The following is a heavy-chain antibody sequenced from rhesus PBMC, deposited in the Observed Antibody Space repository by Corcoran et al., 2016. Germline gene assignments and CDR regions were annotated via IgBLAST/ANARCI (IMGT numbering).Heavy chain of an antibody. D-gene: IGHD6-25*01. V-gene: IGHV4-106*01. J-gene: IGHJ4*01. CDR1: GGPISDDYS. CDR2: IFGSGGNT. CDR3: ARAYRGDIDY. Sequence: QVQLQESGPGLVQPSETLSLTCAVSGGPISDDYSWSWIRQPPGKGLEWIGYIFGSGGNTDYNPSLKNRVTNSIDTSKNQFSMKLSSVTAADTAVYYCARAYRGDIDYWGQGVLVTVSS.